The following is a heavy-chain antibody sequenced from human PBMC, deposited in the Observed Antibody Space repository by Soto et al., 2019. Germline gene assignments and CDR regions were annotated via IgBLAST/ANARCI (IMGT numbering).Heavy chain of an antibody. CDR3: VSGYRGVGFDY. D-gene: IGHD5-18*01. J-gene: IGHJ4*02. CDR2: IYYSGSA. CDR1: GGSISSSDYY. Sequence: SETLSLTCSVSGGSISSSDYYWGWIRQPPGKGLEWIGNIYYSGSASYNPSLKSRVTISVDPSKNPVPLKLSPVTAAATAVYNCVSGYRGVGFDYGGQGPLVTGPS. V-gene: IGHV4-39*01.